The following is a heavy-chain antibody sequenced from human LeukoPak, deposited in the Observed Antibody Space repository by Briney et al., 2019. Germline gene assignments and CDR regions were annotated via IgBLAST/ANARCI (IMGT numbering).Heavy chain of an antibody. V-gene: IGHV3-30*18. CDR3: AKIGVAGTIYYYGMDV. CDR2: ISYDGSNK. Sequence: PGGSLRLSCAASGFTFSSYGMHWVRQAPGKGLEWVVGISYDGSNKYYADSVKGRFTISRDNSKNTLYLQMNSLRAEDTAVYYCAKIGVAGTIYYYGMDVWGQGTTVTVSS. J-gene: IGHJ6*02. D-gene: IGHD6-19*01. CDR1: GFTFSSYG.